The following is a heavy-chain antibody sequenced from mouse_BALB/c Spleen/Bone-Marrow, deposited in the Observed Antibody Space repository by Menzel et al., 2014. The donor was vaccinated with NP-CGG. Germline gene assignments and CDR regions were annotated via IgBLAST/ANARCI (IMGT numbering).Heavy chain of an antibody. J-gene: IGHJ4*01. CDR1: GYTFTTYW. D-gene: IGHD1-2*01. CDR2: LNPSSGRT. V-gene: IGHV1S81*02. Sequence: VKLQQSGAELVKPWASVKLSCKASGYTFTTYWIHWVKQRPGQGLEWIGELNPSSGRTNYNEKFKNKATLTADKSSSTAYRQLSSLTSEDSAVYYCARMVRSPYGGTMANWGQGASVAVSS. CDR3: ARMVRSPYGGTMAN.